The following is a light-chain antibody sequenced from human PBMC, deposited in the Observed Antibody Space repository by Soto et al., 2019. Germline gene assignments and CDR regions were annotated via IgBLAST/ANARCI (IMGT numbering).Light chain of an antibody. CDR1: QSVSNNY. Sequence: EIELTQSPGTLSLFPGESATLSCRASQSVSNNYLAWYQQKPGQAPRLLIYGASNRATGIPDRFSGSGSGTEFTLTIRGLEPEDFAVYYCKQYGSSGTFGQGTKVDIK. CDR3: KQYGSSGT. V-gene: IGKV3-20*01. J-gene: IGKJ1*01. CDR2: GAS.